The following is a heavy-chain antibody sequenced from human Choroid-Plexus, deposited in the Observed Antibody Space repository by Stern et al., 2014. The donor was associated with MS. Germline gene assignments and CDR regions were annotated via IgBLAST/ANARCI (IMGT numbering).Heavy chain of an antibody. Sequence: QVQLVQSGGGVVQPGRPLRLSCAASGFTFGSCAMHWVRQAPGKGLAWVAGVSYDGSNKYYADSVKGRFTVSRDNSQNTLYMQMSSLRAEDTAVYYCAKDRQYLTYFFDHWGQGSLVTVSS. CDR1: GFTFGSCA. D-gene: IGHD2-8*01. CDR2: VSYDGSNK. J-gene: IGHJ5*02. V-gene: IGHV3-30*18. CDR3: AKDRQYLTYFFDH.